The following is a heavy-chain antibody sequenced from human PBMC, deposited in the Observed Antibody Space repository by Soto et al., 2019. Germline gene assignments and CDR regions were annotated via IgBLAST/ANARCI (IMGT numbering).Heavy chain of an antibody. CDR3: ARRKTNFGEDSFDI. Sequence: QVQLVQSGTEVRQPGASVKVSCKTSGYTFSSYYIHWVRQAPGQGLEWMAIINPNGGDSSSPQKFQVRIPMTRDTYTSTVYMDLSSLRSEDTAVYYCARRKTNFGEDSFDIWGQGTMVTVSS. J-gene: IGHJ3*02. CDR1: GYTFSSYY. CDR2: INPNGGDS. D-gene: IGHD3-16*01. V-gene: IGHV1-46*01.